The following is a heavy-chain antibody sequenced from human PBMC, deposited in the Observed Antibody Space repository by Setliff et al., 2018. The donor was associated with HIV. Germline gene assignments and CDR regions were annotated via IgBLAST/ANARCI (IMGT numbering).Heavy chain of an antibody. Sequence: SETLSLTCTVSGGSISSYYWSWIRQPPGKGLEWIGYVYYTGSTNYNPSLKSRVTISIDTSKNQFSLKLSSVTAADTAVYYCARHPGKYYDSSGYSGWFFDLWGRGTLVTVSS. J-gene: IGHJ2*01. D-gene: IGHD3-22*01. CDR3: ARHPGKYYDSSGYSGWFFDL. V-gene: IGHV4-59*08. CDR2: VYYTGST. CDR1: GGSISSYY.